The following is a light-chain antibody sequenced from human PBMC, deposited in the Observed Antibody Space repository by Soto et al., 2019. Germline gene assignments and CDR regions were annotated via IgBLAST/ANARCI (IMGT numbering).Light chain of an antibody. CDR3: LQDYKYPLT. CDR2: APF. CDR1: QGISNA. Sequence: AIQMTQSPSSLSASVGDRVTITCRASQGISNALCWYQQQPGKAPKLLIDAPFSLQSGVPSRFSVSVSGTAFTLTISSLQPEDFATYYCLQDYKYPLTFGGGTKVEIK. J-gene: IGKJ4*01. V-gene: IGKV1-6*01.